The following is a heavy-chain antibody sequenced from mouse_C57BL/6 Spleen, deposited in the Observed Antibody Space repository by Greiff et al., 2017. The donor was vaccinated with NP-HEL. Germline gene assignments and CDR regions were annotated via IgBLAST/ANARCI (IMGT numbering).Heavy chain of an antibody. J-gene: IGHJ2*01. D-gene: IGHD3-2*02. V-gene: IGHV1-52*01. CDR2: IDPSDSDT. CDR3: ARRDSSGYCY. Sequence: QVQLQQPGAELVRPGSSVKLSCKASGYTFTSYWMHWVKQRPIQGLEWIGNIDPSDSDTHYNQKFKDKATLTVDKSSSTAYMQLSSLTSEDAAVYYCARRDSSGYCYWGKGTTLTVSS. CDR1: GYTFTSYW.